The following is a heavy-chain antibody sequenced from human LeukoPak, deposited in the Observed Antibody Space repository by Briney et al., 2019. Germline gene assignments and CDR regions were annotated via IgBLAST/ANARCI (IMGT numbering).Heavy chain of an antibody. V-gene: IGHV4-4*07. CDR1: SGSISSYD. Sequence: SETLSLTCTVSSGSISSYDWSWIRQPAGKGLEWIGRIYTSGSPNYNPSLKSRVTMSVDTSKNQFSLKLSSVTAADTAVYYCARPWKLTEFDPWGQGTLVTVSS. D-gene: IGHD4-23*01. CDR3: ARPWKLTEFDP. CDR2: IYTSGSP. J-gene: IGHJ5*02.